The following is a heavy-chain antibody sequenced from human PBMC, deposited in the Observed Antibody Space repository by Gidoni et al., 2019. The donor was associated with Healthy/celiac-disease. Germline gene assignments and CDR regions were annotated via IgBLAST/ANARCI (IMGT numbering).Heavy chain of an antibody. CDR3: ARSLRITISGWFDP. V-gene: IGHV3-21*01. CDR1: GFPFSSYS. Sequence: EVQLVESGGGLVKPGGSLRLSCAASGFPFSSYSMNWVRQAPGKGLEWVSSISSSSSYIYYADSVKGRFTISRDNAKNSLYLQMNSLRAEDTAVYYCARSLRITISGWFDPWGQGTLVTVSS. J-gene: IGHJ5*02. D-gene: IGHD3-3*01. CDR2: ISSSSSYI.